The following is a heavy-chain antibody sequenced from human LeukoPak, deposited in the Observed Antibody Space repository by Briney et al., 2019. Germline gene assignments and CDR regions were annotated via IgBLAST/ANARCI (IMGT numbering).Heavy chain of an antibody. Sequence: GGSLRLSCAASGFTFSSYGMHWVRQAPGKGLEWVAVISYDGSNKYYADSVKGRFTISRDNSKNTLYLQMNSLRAEDTALYYCAKSSRPIGVPHFFDYWGQGTLVTVSS. CDR3: AKSSRPIGVPHFFDY. V-gene: IGHV3-30*18. CDR2: ISYDGSNK. D-gene: IGHD2/OR15-2a*01. CDR1: GFTFSSYG. J-gene: IGHJ4*02.